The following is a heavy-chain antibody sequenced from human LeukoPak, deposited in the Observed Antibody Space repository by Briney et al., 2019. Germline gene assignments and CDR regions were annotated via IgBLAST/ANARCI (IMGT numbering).Heavy chain of an antibody. CDR1: GFIFSNTW. V-gene: IGHV3-15*01. CDR2: IKSKTDGGTT. CDR3: TTETYYDILTPNYFDY. D-gene: IGHD3-9*01. J-gene: IGHJ4*02. Sequence: GGSLRLSCAASGFIFSNTWMSWVRQAPGKGLEWVGRIKSKTDGGTTDYAAPVKGRFTISRDDSKNTLYLQMNSLKTEDTALYYCTTETYYDILTPNYFDYWGQGTLVTVSS.